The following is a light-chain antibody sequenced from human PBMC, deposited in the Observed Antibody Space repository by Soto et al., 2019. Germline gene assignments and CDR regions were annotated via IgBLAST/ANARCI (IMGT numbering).Light chain of an antibody. CDR2: DVS. V-gene: IGKV1-5*01. CDR3: QQYSTYPLT. J-gene: IGKJ4*01. Sequence: DNQMSHSPSTLSSYKGDSDTIPCRASQSITTWLAWYQQRPGKAPKLLIYDVSSLQSGVPSRFSGSGSGTESTLTISSLQPDDFATYYCQQYSTYPLTFGGGTKVDI. CDR1: QSITTW.